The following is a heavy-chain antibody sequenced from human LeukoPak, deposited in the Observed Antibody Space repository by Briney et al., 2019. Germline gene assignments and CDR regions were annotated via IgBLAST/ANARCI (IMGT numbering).Heavy chain of an antibody. CDR3: TRYDSSGQGAY. J-gene: IGHJ4*02. D-gene: IGHD3-22*01. Sequence: GGSLRPSCAASGFTFSGSAMHWVRQASGKGLEWVGRIRSKVNSYATAYAASVKGRFTISRDDSKNTAYLQMNSLKTEDTAVYYCTRYDSSGQGAYWGQGPLVTVSS. V-gene: IGHV3-73*01. CDR2: IRSKVNSYAT. CDR1: GFTFSGSA.